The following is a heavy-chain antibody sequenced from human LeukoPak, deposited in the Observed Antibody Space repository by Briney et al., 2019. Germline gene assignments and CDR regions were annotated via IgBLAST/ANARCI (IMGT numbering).Heavy chain of an antibody. J-gene: IGHJ4*02. V-gene: IGHV1-8*01. CDR3: ARDVPGGSYTLSHYLFDY. Sequence: GASVKVSCKASGYTFTSYDINWVRQATGQGREWMGWMNPNSGNTGYAQRFQGRVTMTTDTSTSTAYMELRSLRSDDTAVYYCARDVPGGSYTLSHYLFDYWGQGTLVTVSS. CDR2: MNPNSGNT. CDR1: GYTFTSYD. D-gene: IGHD1-26*01.